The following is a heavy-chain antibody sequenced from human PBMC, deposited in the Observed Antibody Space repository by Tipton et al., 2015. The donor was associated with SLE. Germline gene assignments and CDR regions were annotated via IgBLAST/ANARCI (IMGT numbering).Heavy chain of an antibody. CDR3: ARGSRGVGFDV. D-gene: IGHD3-10*01. J-gene: IGHJ6*02. CDR2: ISYSGTT. Sequence: TLSLTCSVSGGSISHFYWSWIRQPPGKGLEWIAYISYSGTTNYNPSLKSRVSISVDTSKNHFSLNMYSVTAADTAVYYCARGSRGVGFDVWGHGTTVIVSS. CDR1: GGSISHFY. V-gene: IGHV4-59*01.